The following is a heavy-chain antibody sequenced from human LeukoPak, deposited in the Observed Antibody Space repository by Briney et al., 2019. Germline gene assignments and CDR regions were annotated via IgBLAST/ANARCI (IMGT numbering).Heavy chain of an antibody. J-gene: IGHJ6*03. Sequence: GGSLRLSCAASGFSFSNAWMSWVRLAPGKGLEWVGRNKSKTDGGTTHYAAPVKGTFTISRDDSKNTLHLQMNSLKTEDPAVYYCTTRDKRSSSWYGDYYYYYRDVWGKGTTLTVSS. CDR3: TTRDKRSSSWYGDYYYYYRDV. CDR1: GFSFSNAW. V-gene: IGHV3-15*01. CDR2: NKSKTDGGTT. D-gene: IGHD6-13*01.